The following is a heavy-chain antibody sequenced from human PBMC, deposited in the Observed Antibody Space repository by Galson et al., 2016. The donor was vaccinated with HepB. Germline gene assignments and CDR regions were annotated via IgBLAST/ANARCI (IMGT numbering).Heavy chain of an antibody. CDR1: GFTFSSYA. Sequence: SLRLSCAASGFTFSSYAMSWVRQAPGKGLEWVANIKQDGSEKYYVDSVKGRFTISRDNAKNSLYLQMNSLRAEDAAVYYCAREGNGGFDIWGQGTMVTVSS. D-gene: IGHD3-16*01. CDR2: IKQDGSEK. V-gene: IGHV3-7*01. J-gene: IGHJ3*02. CDR3: AREGNGGFDI.